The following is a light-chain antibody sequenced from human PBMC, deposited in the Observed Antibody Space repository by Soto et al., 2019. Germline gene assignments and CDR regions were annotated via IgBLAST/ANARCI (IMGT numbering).Light chain of an antibody. Sequence: EIVLAQSPGTLSLSPGERATLSCRASQSVSSNYLAWYQQKPGQAPSLLIYGASIRATGIPDRFSGSGSGTDFTLTISRLEPEDFAVYYCQQLGTFGQGTKVEIK. CDR3: QQLGT. V-gene: IGKV3-20*01. CDR1: QSVSSNY. CDR2: GAS. J-gene: IGKJ1*01.